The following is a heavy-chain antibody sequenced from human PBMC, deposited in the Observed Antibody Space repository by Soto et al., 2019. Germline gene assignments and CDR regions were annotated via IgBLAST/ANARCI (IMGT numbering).Heavy chain of an antibody. J-gene: IGHJ6*02. D-gene: IGHD3-10*01. CDR3: ARSGGGSALGAYGSGSYDYYYGMDV. CDR1: GCTFTSYA. CDR2: INAGNGNT. V-gene: IGHV1-3*01. Sequence: GASVKVSCKASGCTFTSYAMHWVRQAPGQRLEWMGWINAGNGNTKYSQKFQGRVTITRDTSASTAYMELSSLRSEDTAVYYCARSGGGSALGAYGSGSYDYYYGMDVWGQGTTVTVSS.